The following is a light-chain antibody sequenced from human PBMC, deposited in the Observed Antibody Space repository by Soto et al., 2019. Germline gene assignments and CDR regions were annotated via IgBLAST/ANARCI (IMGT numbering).Light chain of an antibody. V-gene: IGKV1-5*01. CDR1: QSVGSW. CDR2: DAS. Sequence: DIQMTPSPSTLSASVGDRVTISCRASQSVGSWLAWYQQKPGKAPKFLIYDASTLESGVPSRFSGSGSGTEFTLTISSLQPDDFATYSCQQYDNYPLTFGGGTKVEI. CDR3: QQYDNYPLT. J-gene: IGKJ4*01.